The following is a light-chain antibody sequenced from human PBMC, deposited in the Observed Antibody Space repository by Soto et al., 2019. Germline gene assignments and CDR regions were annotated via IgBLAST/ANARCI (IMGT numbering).Light chain of an antibody. CDR1: QSVSSDY. CDR2: DAS. Sequence: EMLLTQSPNTLCLSPGERATLSCRASQSVSSDYLVWYQQKPGQAPRLLIYDASNRATGIPARFSGSGSGTDFTLIISSLEPEDFAVYYCHHRSNWRTFGQGTKWIS. CDR3: HHRSNWRT. V-gene: IGKV3-11*01. J-gene: IGKJ1*01.